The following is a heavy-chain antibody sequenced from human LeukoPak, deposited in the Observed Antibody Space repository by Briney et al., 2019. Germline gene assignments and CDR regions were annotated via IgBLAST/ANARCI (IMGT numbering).Heavy chain of an antibody. Sequence: GGSLRLSCVASGFTFSSYSMHWVRQAPGKGLDWGAVISHNGMTQYYADSVKGRFTISRDNSKNTLYLQMNSLRAEDTAVYYCAPGRVNPKLVYWGQGTLVTVSS. V-gene: IGHV3-30*04. CDR2: ISHNGMTQ. CDR3: APGRVNPKLVY. D-gene: IGHD6-6*01. CDR1: GFTFSSYS. J-gene: IGHJ4*02.